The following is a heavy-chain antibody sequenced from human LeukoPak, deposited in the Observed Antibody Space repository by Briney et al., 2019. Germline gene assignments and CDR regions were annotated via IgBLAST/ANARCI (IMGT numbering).Heavy chain of an antibody. CDR1: GFTFSSYG. Sequence: GRSLRLSCAASGFTFSSYGMHWVRQAPGKGLEWVAVIWYDGSNKYCADSVKGRFTISRDNSKNTLYLQMNSLRAEDTAVCYCVRDPGNMITFGGVTPPDWGQGTLVTVSS. CDR2: IWYDGSNK. V-gene: IGHV3-33*01. J-gene: IGHJ4*02. D-gene: IGHD3-16*01. CDR3: VRDPGNMITFGGVTPPD.